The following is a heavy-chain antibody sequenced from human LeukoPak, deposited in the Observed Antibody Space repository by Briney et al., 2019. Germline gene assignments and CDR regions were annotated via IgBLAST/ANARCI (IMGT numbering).Heavy chain of an antibody. J-gene: IGHJ1*01. V-gene: IGHV3-64*01. D-gene: IGHD2-2*01. CDR2: ISSNGGST. Sequence: GGSLRLSCAASGFTFSSYAMHWVRQAPGKGLEYVSAISSNGGSTYYANSVKGRFTTSRDNSKNTLYLQMGSLRAEDMAVYYCARDDCSSTSCYWAEYFQHWGQGTLVTVSS. CDR3: ARDDCSSTSCYWAEYFQH. CDR1: GFTFSSYA.